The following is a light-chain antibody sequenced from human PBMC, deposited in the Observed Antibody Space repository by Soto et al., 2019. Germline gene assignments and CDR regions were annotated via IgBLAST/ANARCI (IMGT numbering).Light chain of an antibody. CDR2: GAS. CDR1: QSVSSN. V-gene: IGKV3-15*01. J-gene: IGKJ2*01. Sequence: EIVMTQSAATLSVSPGERATLSCRASQSVSSNLAWYQQKPGQAPRLLIYGASTRATGIPARFSGSGSGTEFTLTISSLQSEDFAVYYCQQCKNWPVYTFGQGTKLEIK. CDR3: QQCKNWPVYT.